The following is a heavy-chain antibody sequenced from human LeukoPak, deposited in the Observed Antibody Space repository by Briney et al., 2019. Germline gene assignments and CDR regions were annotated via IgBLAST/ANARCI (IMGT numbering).Heavy chain of an antibody. V-gene: IGHV4-4*07. D-gene: IGHD3-10*01. CDR2: IYAGGTA. Sequence: SETLSLTCTVSGGSISNYYWSWIRQSAGKGLEWIGRIYAGGTANYNPSLKSRVTMSGDTSKNQLSLKLSSVTAADTAVYYCARVELISGSHLIFDYWGQGTLVTVSS. J-gene: IGHJ4*02. CDR1: GGSISNYY. CDR3: ARVELISGSHLIFDY.